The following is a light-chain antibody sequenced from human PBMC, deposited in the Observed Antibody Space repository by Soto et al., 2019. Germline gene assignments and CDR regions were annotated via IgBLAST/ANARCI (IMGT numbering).Light chain of an antibody. V-gene: IGKV1D-12*01. Sequence: DIQMTQSPSSVSASVGDRVTITCRASQGVRNWLAWYQQKPGIAPKLLIYAASSLQSGVPSRFSGSGSGTDFTLTISSLQPEDFATYFCQQLNSYPLTFGQGTRLEIK. CDR2: AAS. CDR1: QGVRNW. CDR3: QQLNSYPLT. J-gene: IGKJ5*01.